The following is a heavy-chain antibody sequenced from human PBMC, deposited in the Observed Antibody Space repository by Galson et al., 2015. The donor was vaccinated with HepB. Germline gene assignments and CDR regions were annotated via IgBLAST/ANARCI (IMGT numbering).Heavy chain of an antibody. D-gene: IGHD3-3*01. CDR1: GGSFSGYY. CDR2: INHSGST. J-gene: IGHJ4*02. V-gene: IGHV4-34*01. CDR3: ARERITIFGVVNTTLD. Sequence: QVQLQESGPGLVKPSETLSLTCAVYGGSFSGYYWSWIRQPPGKGLEWIGEINHSGSTNYNPSLKSRVTISVDTSKNQFSLKLSSVTAADTAVYYCARERITIFGVVNTTLDWGQGTLVTVSS.